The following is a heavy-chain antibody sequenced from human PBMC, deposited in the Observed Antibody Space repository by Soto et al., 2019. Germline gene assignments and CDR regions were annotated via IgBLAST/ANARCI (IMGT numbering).Heavy chain of an antibody. V-gene: IGHV1-69*12. Sequence: QVQLVQSGAEVKKPGSSVKVSCKASGGTFSSYAISWVQQAPGQGLEWMGGIIPIFGTANYAQKFQGRVTITADESTSTAYMELSSLRSEDTAVYYCASQYCSGGSCYSEVGWFDPWGQGTLVTVSS. CDR1: GGTFSSYA. CDR2: IIPIFGTA. CDR3: ASQYCSGGSCYSEVGWFDP. D-gene: IGHD2-15*01. J-gene: IGHJ5*02.